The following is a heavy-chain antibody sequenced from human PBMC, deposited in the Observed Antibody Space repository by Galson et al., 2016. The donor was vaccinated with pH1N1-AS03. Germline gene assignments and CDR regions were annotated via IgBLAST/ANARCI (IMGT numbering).Heavy chain of an antibody. CDR3: AGRQNGRHYDFWSGARGFDS. V-gene: IGHV1-69*05. Sequence: SVKVSCKASGGTFSNYAISWVRQAPGQGLEWLGGFIPVFNTVKYEQKFQGRVTITTDESTSTAYMEVRSLRSENRAVYYCAGRQNGRHYDFWSGARGFDSWGQGTLVTVSS. CDR2: FIPVFNTV. J-gene: IGHJ4*02. CDR1: GGTFSNYA. D-gene: IGHD3-3*01.